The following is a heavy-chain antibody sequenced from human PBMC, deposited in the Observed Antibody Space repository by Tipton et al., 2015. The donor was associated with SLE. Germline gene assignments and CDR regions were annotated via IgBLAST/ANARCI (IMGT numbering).Heavy chain of an antibody. CDR3: ARGTLRTTFASRCRGGRCSSSYFDL. CDR2: VHYSGNI. CDR1: GGSISTYY. J-gene: IGHJ2*01. Sequence: TLSLTCTVSGGSISTYYWTRIRQPPGKGLEWIGYVHYSGNIDYNRSLQSRAYISVDTSESQLSLKLTSVTAADTAFYYCARGTLRTTFASRCRGGRCSSSYFDLWGRGTLVTVSS. D-gene: IGHD2-15*01. V-gene: IGHV4-59*01.